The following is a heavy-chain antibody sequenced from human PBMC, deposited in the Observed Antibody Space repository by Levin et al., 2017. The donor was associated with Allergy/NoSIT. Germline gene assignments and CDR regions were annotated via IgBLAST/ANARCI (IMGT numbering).Heavy chain of an antibody. J-gene: IGHJ6*02. CDR1: GGSFSGYY. Sequence: RASETLSLTCAVYGGSFSGYYWSWIRQPPGKGLEWIGEINHSGSTNYNPSLKSRVTISVDTSKNQFSLKLSSVTAADTAVYYCARGPRRGLYDYGMDVWGQGTTVTVSS. D-gene: IGHD3-10*01. CDR3: ARGPRRGLYDYGMDV. V-gene: IGHV4-34*01. CDR2: INHSGST.